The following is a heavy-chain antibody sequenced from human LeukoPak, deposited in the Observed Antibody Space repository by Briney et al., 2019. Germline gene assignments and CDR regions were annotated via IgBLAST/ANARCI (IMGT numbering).Heavy chain of an antibody. CDR1: GGTFSSYA. CDR2: IIPIFGTA. D-gene: IGHD1-1*01. CDR3: ARYNWNDRGRSPFDY. J-gene: IGHJ4*02. Sequence: GASVKVSCKASGGTFSSYAISWVRQAPGQGLEWMGGIIPIFGTANYAQKFQGRVTITADESTSTAYMGLSSLRSEDTAVYYCARYNWNDRGRSPFDYWGQGTLVTVSS. V-gene: IGHV1-69*13.